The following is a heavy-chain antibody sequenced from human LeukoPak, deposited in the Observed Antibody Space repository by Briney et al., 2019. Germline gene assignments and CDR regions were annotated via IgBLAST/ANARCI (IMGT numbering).Heavy chain of an antibody. CDR3: ASNFSGSPV. CDR1: GFTFSSYA. J-gene: IGHJ3*01. V-gene: IGHV3-64*01. Sequence: PGGSLRLSCAASGFTFSSYAMHWVRQAPGKGLEYVSAISSNGGSTYYANSVKGRFTISRDNSKNTLYLQMGSLRAEDMAVYYCASNFSGSPVWGQGTMVTVSS. CDR2: ISSNGGST. D-gene: IGHD1-26*01.